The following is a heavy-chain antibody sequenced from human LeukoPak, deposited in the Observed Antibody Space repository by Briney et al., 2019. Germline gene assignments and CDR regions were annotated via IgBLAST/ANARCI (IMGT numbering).Heavy chain of an antibody. D-gene: IGHD6-13*01. J-gene: IGHJ6*02. CDR2: INPSGGST. CDR1: GYTFTSYY. Sequence: ASVKVSCQASGYTFTSYYMHWVRQAPGQGLEWMGIINPSGGSTSYAQKFQGRVTMTRDTSTSTVYMELSSLRSEDTAVYYCARAMNQAAAGLYYYYGMDVWGQGTTVTVSS. V-gene: IGHV1-46*01. CDR3: ARAMNQAAAGLYYYYGMDV.